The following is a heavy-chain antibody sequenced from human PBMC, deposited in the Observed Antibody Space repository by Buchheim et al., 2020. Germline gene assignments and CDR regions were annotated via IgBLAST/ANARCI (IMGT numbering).Heavy chain of an antibody. CDR3: ARGYERYMIVVPYPSE. CDR1: VFTFSTYW. J-gene: IGHJ4*02. D-gene: IGHD3-22*01. Sequence: EVQLVESGGGLVQPGGSLRLSCAASVFTFSTYWMHWVRQAPGKGLEWVSVIYSGGSTYYADSVKGRFTISRDNSKNTLYLQLNSLRAEDTAVYYCARGYERYMIVVPYPSEWGQGTL. V-gene: IGHV3-66*02. CDR2: IYSGGST.